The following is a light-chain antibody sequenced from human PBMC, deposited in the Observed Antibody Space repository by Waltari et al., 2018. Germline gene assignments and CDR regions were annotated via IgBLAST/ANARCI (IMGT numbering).Light chain of an antibody. Sequence: EIVLTQSPGTLSLSPGERATLSCRASLSVSKYLAWYQQKPGQAPRLLIYDASTRATGIPDRFSATGWGTDFSLSISRLEPEDFAVYYCQKYGTLPATFGQGTKVQMK. V-gene: IGKV3-20*01. J-gene: IGKJ1*01. CDR3: QKYGTLPAT. CDR1: LSVSKY. CDR2: DAS.